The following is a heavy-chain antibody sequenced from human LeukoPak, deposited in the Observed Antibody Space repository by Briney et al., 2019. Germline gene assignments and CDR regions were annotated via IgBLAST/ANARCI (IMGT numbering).Heavy chain of an antibody. CDR1: GFIFSTYS. J-gene: IGHJ6*02. V-gene: IGHV3-48*02. CDR2: ISSSSSSI. Sequence: GGSLRLSCAASGFIFSTYSINWVRQAPGKGLEWVSHISSSSSSIYYADSVKGRFSISRDNAKNSLYLQMNSLRDEDTAVYYCARMGGGGVDYYYYYGMDVWGQGTTVTVSS. D-gene: IGHD2-21*01. CDR3: ARMGGGGVDYYYYYGMDV.